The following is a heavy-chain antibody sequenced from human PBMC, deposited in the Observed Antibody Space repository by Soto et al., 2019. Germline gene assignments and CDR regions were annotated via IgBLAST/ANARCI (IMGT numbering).Heavy chain of an antibody. J-gene: IGHJ6*03. V-gene: IGHV4-59*08. CDR1: GGSISSYY. Sequence: SETLSLPCTVSGGSISSYYWSWIRQPPGKGLEWIGYIYYSGSTNYNPSLKSRVTISVDTSKNQFSLKLSSVTAADTAVYYCARQAQLWFGETYYYYYYMDVWGKGTTVTVSS. CDR3: ARQAQLWFGETYYYYYYMDV. CDR2: IYYSGST. D-gene: IGHD3-10*01.